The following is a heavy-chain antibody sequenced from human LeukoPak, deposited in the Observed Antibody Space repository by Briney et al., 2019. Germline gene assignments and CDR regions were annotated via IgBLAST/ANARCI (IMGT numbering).Heavy chain of an antibody. J-gene: IGHJ3*02. CDR3: AREYKGITMVRGETDAFDI. CDR1: GDSVSSNSAA. Sequence: SQTLSLTCAISGDSVSSNSAAWNWLRQSPSRGLEWLGRTYYRSKWYNDYAVSVKSRITINPDTSKNQFSLQLNSMTPEDTAVYYCAREYKGITMVRGETDAFDIWGQGTMVTVSS. V-gene: IGHV6-1*01. D-gene: IGHD3-10*01. CDR2: TYYRSKWYN.